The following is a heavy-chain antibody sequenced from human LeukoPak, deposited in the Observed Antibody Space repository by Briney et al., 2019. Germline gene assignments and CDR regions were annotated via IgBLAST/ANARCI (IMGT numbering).Heavy chain of an antibody. D-gene: IGHD3-16*01. CDR2: IYYSGST. Sequence: PSETLSLTCTVSGGSISSGDYYWSWIRQPPGKGLEWIGYIYYSGSTYYNPSLKSRVTISVDTSKNQFSLKLSSVTAADTAVYYCARSAITLWERSYYFDYWGQGTLVTVSS. CDR3: ARSAITLWERSYYFDY. J-gene: IGHJ4*02. CDR1: GGSISSGDYY. V-gene: IGHV4-30-4*01.